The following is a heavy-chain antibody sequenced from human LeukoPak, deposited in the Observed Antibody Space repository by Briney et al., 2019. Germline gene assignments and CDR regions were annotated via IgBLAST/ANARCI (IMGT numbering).Heavy chain of an antibody. CDR2: IYYSGST. CDR1: GGSISSGGYY. D-gene: IGHD3-3*01. V-gene: IGHV4-31*03. Sequence: SETLSLTCTVSGGSISSGGYYWSWIRQHPGKGLEWIGYIYYSGSTYYNPSLKSRVTISVDTSKNQFSLKLSSVTAADTAVYYCARVGTYYDFWSGYYSGRGYFDYWGQGTLVTVSS. CDR3: ARVGTYYDFWSGYYSGRGYFDY. J-gene: IGHJ4*02.